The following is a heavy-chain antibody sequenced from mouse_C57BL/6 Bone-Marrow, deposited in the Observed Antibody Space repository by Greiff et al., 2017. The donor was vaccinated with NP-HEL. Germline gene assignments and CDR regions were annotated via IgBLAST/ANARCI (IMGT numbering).Heavy chain of an antibody. CDR3: ASSGSSPYYFDY. CDR1: GFTFTDYY. CDR2: IRNKANGYTT. Sequence: EVQRVESGGGLVQPGGSLSLSCAASGFTFTDYYMSWVRQPPGKALEWLGFIRNKANGYTTEYSASVKGRFTISRDNSQSILYLQMNALRAEDSATYYCASSGSSPYYFDYWGQGTTLTVSS. V-gene: IGHV7-3*01. D-gene: IGHD1-1*01. J-gene: IGHJ2*01.